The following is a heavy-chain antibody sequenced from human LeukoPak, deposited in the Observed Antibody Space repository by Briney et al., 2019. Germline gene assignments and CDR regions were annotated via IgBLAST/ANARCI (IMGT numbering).Heavy chain of an antibody. D-gene: IGHD3-10*01. CDR3: ARGDYYGSGSYWGAN. CDR1: RYTFTSYY. Sequence: ASVKVSCKASRYTFTSYYIHWVRQAPGQGLEWMGIVNPSGGSTSYAQKFQGRVTMTRDTSTSTLYMELSSLRSEDTAVYYCARGDYYGSGSYWGANWGQGTLVTVSS. CDR2: VNPSGGST. J-gene: IGHJ4*02. V-gene: IGHV1-46*01.